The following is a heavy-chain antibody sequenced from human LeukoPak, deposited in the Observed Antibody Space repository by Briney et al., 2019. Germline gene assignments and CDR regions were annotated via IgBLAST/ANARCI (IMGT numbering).Heavy chain of an antibody. V-gene: IGHV4-59*01. CDR2: IYYSGST. CDR3: ARERWDCTNGVCYRWFDP. J-gene: IGHJ5*02. Sequence: PSETLSLTCAVYGGSFSGYYWSWIRQPPGKGLEWIGYIYYSGSTNYNPSLKSRVTISVDTSKNQFSLKLSSVTAADTAVYYCARERWDCTNGVCYRWFDPWGQGTLVTVSS. CDR1: GGSFSGYY. D-gene: IGHD2-8*01.